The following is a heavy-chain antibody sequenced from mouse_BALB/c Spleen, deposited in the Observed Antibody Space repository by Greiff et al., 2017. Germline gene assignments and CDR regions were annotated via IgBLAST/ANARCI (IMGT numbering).Heavy chain of an antibody. CDR3: TREYYGSSPFAY. V-gene: IGHV5-6-4*01. J-gene: IGHJ3*01. CDR1: GFTFSDYY. D-gene: IGHD1-1*01. CDR2: ISSGGSYT. Sequence: EVMLVESGGGLVKPGGSLKLSCAASGFTFSDYYMSWVRQTPEKRLEWVATISSGGSYTYYPDSVKGRFTISRDNAKNTLYLQMSSLKSEDTAMYYCTREYYGSSPFAYWGQGTLVTVSA.